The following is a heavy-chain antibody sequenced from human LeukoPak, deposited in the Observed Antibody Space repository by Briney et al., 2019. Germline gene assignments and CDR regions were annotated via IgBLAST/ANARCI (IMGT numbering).Heavy chain of an antibody. D-gene: IGHD1-14*01. J-gene: IGHJ3*02. CDR2: ISWKSGTI. Sequence: GGSLRLSCAASGFDFDDYAMHWVRQAPGKGLEWVSGISWKSGTIGYADSVKGRFTISRDNAKNSLYLQMNSLRAEDTALYYCARGGTTRPGAFDIWGQGTMVTVSS. V-gene: IGHV3-9*01. CDR3: ARGGTTRPGAFDI. CDR1: GFDFDDYA.